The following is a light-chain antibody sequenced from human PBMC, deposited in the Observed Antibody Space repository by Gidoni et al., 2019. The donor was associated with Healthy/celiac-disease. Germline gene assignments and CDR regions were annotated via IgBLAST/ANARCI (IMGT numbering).Light chain of an antibody. Sequence: EIVLTQSPATLSLSPGERATLSCGASQSVSSSYLAWYQQKPGLAPRLLIYDASSRATGIPDRFSGSESGTDFTLTISRLEPEDFAVYYCQQYGSSPRTFGQGTKVEIK. CDR3: QQYGSSPRT. CDR2: DAS. V-gene: IGKV3D-20*01. J-gene: IGKJ1*01. CDR1: QSVSSSY.